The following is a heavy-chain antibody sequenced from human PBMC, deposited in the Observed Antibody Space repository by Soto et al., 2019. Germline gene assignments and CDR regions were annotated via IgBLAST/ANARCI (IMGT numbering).Heavy chain of an antibody. CDR2: IYYSGST. CDR1: GGSISSGGYY. V-gene: IGHV4-31*03. J-gene: IGHJ6*02. D-gene: IGHD2-8*01. Sequence: PSETLSLTCTVSGGSISSGGYYWSWIRQHPGKGLEWIGYIYYSGSTYYNPSLKSRVTISVDTSKNQFSLKLSSVTAADTAVYHCARDTKTPCGPYYYGMDVGCPAAMATGSS. CDR3: ARDTKTPCGPYYYGMDV.